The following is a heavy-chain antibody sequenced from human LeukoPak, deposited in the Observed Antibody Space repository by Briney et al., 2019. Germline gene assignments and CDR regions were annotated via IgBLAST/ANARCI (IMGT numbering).Heavy chain of an antibody. D-gene: IGHD5/OR15-5a*01. CDR3: ARALYDSAVYFDY. V-gene: IGHV1-2*04. J-gene: IGHJ4*02. CDR1: GYTFTSYG. Sequence: GASVKVSCKASGYTFTSYGISWVRQAPGQGLEWMGWINPNSGGTNYAQKFQGWVTMTRDTSISTAYMELSRLRSDDTAVYYCARALYDSAVYFDYWGQGTLVTVSS. CDR2: INPNSGGT.